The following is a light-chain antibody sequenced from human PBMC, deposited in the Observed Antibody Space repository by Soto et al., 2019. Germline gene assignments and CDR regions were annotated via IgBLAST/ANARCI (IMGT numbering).Light chain of an antibody. CDR3: SSYTSRSTLHVL. CDR2: EVS. J-gene: IGLJ2*01. Sequence: QLVLTQPASVSGSPGQSITISCTGTSSDVGGYKYVSWYQQHPGKAPKLMIYEVSNRPSGISNRFSGSKSGNTASLTISGLQGEDEADYYCSSYTSRSTLHVLFGGGTKLTVL. V-gene: IGLV2-14*01. CDR1: SSDVGGYKY.